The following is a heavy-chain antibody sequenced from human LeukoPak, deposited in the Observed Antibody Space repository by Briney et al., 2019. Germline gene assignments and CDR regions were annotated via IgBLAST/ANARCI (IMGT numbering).Heavy chain of an antibody. CDR2: IYYSGST. V-gene: IGHV4-30-4*08. J-gene: IGHJ4*02. CDR1: GGSISSGDYY. CDR3: ARDGGYSYGLFDY. Sequence: SETLSLTCTVSGGSISSGDYYWSWIRQPPGKGLEGIGYIYYSGSTYYNPSLKSRVTISVDTSKTQFSLKLSSVTAADTAVYYCARDGGYSYGLFDYWGQGTLVTVSS. D-gene: IGHD5-18*01.